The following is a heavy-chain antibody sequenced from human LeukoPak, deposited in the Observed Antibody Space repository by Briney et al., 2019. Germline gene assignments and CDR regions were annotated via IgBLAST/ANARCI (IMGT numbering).Heavy chain of an antibody. CDR2: IKSDGTTT. CDR1: GFTFSSFW. CDR3: AREGSYDYYGSGSAPSFSY. V-gene: IGHV3-74*01. J-gene: IGHJ4*02. D-gene: IGHD3-10*01. Sequence: GGSLRLSCAASGFTFSSFWMHWVRQAPGKGLVWVSRIKSDGTTTTDADFVKGRFTISRDNSKNSLYLQMNSLRAEDTAVYYCAREGSYDYYGSGSAPSFSYWGQGTLVTVSS.